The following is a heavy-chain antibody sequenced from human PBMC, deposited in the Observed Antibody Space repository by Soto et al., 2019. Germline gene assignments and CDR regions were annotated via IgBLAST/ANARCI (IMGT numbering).Heavy chain of an antibody. D-gene: IGHD6-13*01. CDR3: ARGIAFSCTGVRNYYIYV. J-gene: IGHJ6*03. CDR1: GFTFSSYD. V-gene: IGHV3-13*01. CDR2: IGTAGDT. Sequence: GGSLRLSCAASGFTFSSYDMHWVRQATGKGLEWVSAIGTAGDTYYPGSVKGRFTISRENAKNSLYLQMNSLRAGDTAVYYCARGIAFSCTGVRNYYIYVSAQRTAV.